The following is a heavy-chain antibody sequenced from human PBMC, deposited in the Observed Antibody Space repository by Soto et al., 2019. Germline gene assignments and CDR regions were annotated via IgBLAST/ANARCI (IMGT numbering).Heavy chain of an antibody. D-gene: IGHD3-10*01. V-gene: IGHV4-34*01. J-gene: IGHJ6*02. CDR1: GGSFSGYY. Sequence: PSETLSLTCAVYGGSFSGYYWSWIRQPPGKGLEWIGEINHSGSTNYNPSLKSRVTISVDTSKNQFSLKLSSVTAADTAVYYCARRGYGSGTTPSSGMDVWGQGTTLTVSS. CDR2: INHSGST. CDR3: ARRGYGSGTTPSSGMDV.